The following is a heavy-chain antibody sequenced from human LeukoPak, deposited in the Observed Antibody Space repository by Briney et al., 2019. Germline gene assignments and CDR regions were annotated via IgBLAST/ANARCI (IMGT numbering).Heavy chain of an antibody. D-gene: IGHD3-10*01. V-gene: IGHV1-46*01. CDR2: INPSGGGT. Sequence: ASVKVSCKASGYTFTSYYMHWVRQAPGQGLEWMGIINPSGGGTSYAQKFQGRVTMTRDMSTSTVYMELRSLRSDDTAVYYCARDAKVWFGESYRGFDPWGQGTLVTVSS. CDR3: ARDAKVWFGESYRGFDP. J-gene: IGHJ5*02. CDR1: GYTFTSYY.